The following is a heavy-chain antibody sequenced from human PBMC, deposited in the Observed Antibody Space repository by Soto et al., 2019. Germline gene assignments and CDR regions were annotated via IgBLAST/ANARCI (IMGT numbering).Heavy chain of an antibody. V-gene: IGHV3-30-3*01. CDR2: ISYDGSNK. D-gene: IGHD3-3*01. Sequence: LRLSCAASGFTFISYAMHWVRQAPGKGLEWVAVISYDGSNKYYADSVKGRFTISRDNSKNTLYLQMNSLRAEDTAVYYCARDRHITIFGSHYDYGMDVWGQGTTVTVSS. J-gene: IGHJ6*02. CDR3: ARDRHITIFGSHYDYGMDV. CDR1: GFTFISYA.